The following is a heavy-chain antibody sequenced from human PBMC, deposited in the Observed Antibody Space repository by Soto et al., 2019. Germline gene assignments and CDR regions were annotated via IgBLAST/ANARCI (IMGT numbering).Heavy chain of an antibody. CDR3: ARDYGGNSGEYYYYYGMDV. CDR2: INPSGGST. V-gene: IGHV1-46*01. J-gene: IGHJ6*02. Sequence: QVQLVQSGAEVKKPGASVKVSCKASGYTFTSYYMHWVRQAPGQGLEWMGIINPSGGSTSYAQKFQGRVTMTRDTSTSTVYMELSSLRSEDTAVYYCARDYGGNSGEYYYYYGMDVWGQGTTVTVSS. CDR1: GYTFTSYY. D-gene: IGHD4-17*01.